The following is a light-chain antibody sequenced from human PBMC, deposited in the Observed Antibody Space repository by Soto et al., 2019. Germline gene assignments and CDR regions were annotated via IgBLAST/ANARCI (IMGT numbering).Light chain of an antibody. CDR2: DSS. V-gene: IGKV1-33*01. CDR1: QDISNY. CDR3: QQYDNLPRT. J-gene: IGKJ4*01. Sequence: IQMIQSPSSLSASVGDRVTITCQASQDISNYLNWYQQKPGKAPKLLIYDSSNLEKGVPSRFSGSGSGTDFTFTISSLQPEDIATYYCQQYDNLPRTFGGGTKVEIK.